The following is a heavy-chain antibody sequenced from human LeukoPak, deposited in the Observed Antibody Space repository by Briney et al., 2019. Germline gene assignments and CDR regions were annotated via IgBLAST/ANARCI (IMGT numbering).Heavy chain of an antibody. CDR2: INPIGGST. V-gene: IGHV1-46*01. CDR3: AREVTVTTGHNWFDP. CDR1: GYTFTSYY. D-gene: IGHD4-11*01. J-gene: IGHJ5*02. Sequence: ASVKVSCKASGYTFTSYYMQWVREAPAQGLEGMGIINPIGGSTSYAQKFRGRVTMTRDTSTSTVYMELSSLRSEDTAVYYCAREVTVTTGHNWFDPWGQRTLVTVSS.